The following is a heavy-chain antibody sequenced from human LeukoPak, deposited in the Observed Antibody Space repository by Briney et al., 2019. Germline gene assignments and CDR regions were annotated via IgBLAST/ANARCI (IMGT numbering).Heavy chain of an antibody. CDR3: AREGPRGNSQFDY. CDR2: IWYDGSNK. Sequence: GGSLRLSCAASGFTFSSYAMSWVRQAPGKGLEWVALIWYDGSNKYYADSVKGRLTISRDNSKNTLYLQMNSLRAEDTAVYYCAREGPRGNSQFDYWGQGTLVTVSS. V-gene: IGHV3-33*08. CDR1: GFTFSSYA. D-gene: IGHD2/OR15-2a*01. J-gene: IGHJ4*02.